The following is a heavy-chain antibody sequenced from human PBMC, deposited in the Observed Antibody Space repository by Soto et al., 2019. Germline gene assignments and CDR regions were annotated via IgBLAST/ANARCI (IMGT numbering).Heavy chain of an antibody. V-gene: IGHV4-59*01. CDR3: ARDRRKPSYYDFWSGYYPPYGMDV. CDR2: IYYSGST. Sequence: PSETLSLTCTVSGGSISSYYWSWIRQPPGKGLEWIGYIYYSGSTNYNPSLKSRVTISVDTSKNQFSLKLSSVTAADTAVYYCARDRRKPSYYDFWSGYYPPYGMDVWGQGTTVTVYS. J-gene: IGHJ6*02. CDR1: GGSISSYY. D-gene: IGHD3-3*01.